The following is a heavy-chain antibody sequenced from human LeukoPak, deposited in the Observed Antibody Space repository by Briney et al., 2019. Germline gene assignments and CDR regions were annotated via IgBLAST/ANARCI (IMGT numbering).Heavy chain of an antibody. V-gene: IGHV3-66*01. D-gene: IGHD3-22*01. CDR2: ISRGGSA. CDR3: AKGTNYYDSSGYYYLL. CDR1: GFNVSLNY. Sequence: GGSLRLSCAASGFNVSLNYTTWVRQAPGRGLEWVSFISRGGSAYYADSVKGRFTISRDNSKNTLLLQMNSLRAEDTAVYYCAKGTNYYDSSGYYYLLWGQGTLVTVSS. J-gene: IGHJ4*02.